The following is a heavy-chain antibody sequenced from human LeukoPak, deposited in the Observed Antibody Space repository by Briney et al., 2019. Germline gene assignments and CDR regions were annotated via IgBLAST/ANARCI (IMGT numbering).Heavy chain of an antibody. J-gene: IGHJ4*02. Sequence: ASVKVSCKASGYTFTSYGISWVRQAPGQGLEWMGWISAYNGNTNYAQKLQGRVTMTTDTSTSTAYMELRSLRSDDTAVYYCARAPYYYDSSGTAPDYWGQGTLVTVSS. CDR2: ISAYNGNT. CDR1: GYTFTSYG. V-gene: IGHV1-18*01. D-gene: IGHD3-22*01. CDR3: ARAPYYYDSSGTAPDY.